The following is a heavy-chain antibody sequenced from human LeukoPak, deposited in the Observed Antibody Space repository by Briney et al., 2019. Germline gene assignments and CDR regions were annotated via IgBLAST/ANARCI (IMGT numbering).Heavy chain of an antibody. Sequence: PSGTLSLTCVVSDGSISSNHWWSWVRQPPGKGLEWIGEIYHSGRTNYSPSLKSRVTISVDKSKNQFSLNLNSVTAADTAVYYCARSYDTGWYEDYWGQGTLVTGSS. CDR3: ARSYDTGWYEDY. CDR2: IYHSGRT. D-gene: IGHD6-19*01. CDR1: DGSISSNHW. J-gene: IGHJ4*02. V-gene: IGHV4-4*02.